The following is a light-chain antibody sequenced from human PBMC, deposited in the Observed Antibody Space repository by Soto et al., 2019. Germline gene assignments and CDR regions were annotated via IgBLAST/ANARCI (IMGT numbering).Light chain of an antibody. J-gene: IGLJ3*02. Sequence: QSVLTQPPSASGTPGQRVTISCSGSSSNIGSNTVNWYQQLPGTAPKLLIYSNNQRPSGVPDRFSGSKSGTSASLAISGLQSEDEADYYCAAWDDSLNAWVFGGATKVTVL. CDR2: SNN. V-gene: IGLV1-44*01. CDR3: AAWDDSLNAWV. CDR1: SSNIGSNT.